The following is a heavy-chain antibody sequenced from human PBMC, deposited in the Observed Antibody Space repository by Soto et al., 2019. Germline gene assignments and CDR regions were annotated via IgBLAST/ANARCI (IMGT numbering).Heavy chain of an antibody. CDR2: IHPSGDT. V-gene: IGHV4-34*01. D-gene: IGHD3-10*01. J-gene: IGHJ5*02. Sequence: NPSETLSLTCAVDSGSFSTYYCSWTRQPPGKGLEWIGEIHPSGDTDYNPSLSNRVTISLDTSKNQFSLKLTSVTAADTAVYYCARVPGPWGQGTLV. CDR3: ARVPGP. CDR1: SGSFSTYY.